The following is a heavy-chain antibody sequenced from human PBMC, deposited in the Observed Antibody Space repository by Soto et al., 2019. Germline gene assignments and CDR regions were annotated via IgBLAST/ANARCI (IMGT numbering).Heavy chain of an antibody. V-gene: IGHV3-53*01. Sequence: GGSLRLSCAASGFTVNSNYMSWVRQAPGKGLEWVSIIYSGDSTYYADSVRGRFTISRDNSKNTLYLQMNSLRAEDTAVYYCASRYSSSWSALDNWGQGTLVTVSS. J-gene: IGHJ4*02. CDR2: IYSGDST. D-gene: IGHD6-13*01. CDR3: ASRYSSSWSALDN. CDR1: GFTVNSNY.